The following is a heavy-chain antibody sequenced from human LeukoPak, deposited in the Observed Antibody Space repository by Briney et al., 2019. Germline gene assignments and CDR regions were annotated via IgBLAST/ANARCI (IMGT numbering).Heavy chain of an antibody. CDR1: GEPFSGYW. J-gene: IGHJ4*02. CDR3: ATTSGH. V-gene: IGHV4-34*01. Sequence: PSETLSLTCAVYGEPFSGYWWYWIRQPPVKGLDWIGEINQSRITNYNPSLKSRVSISVDTSKNQFSLKLSSVTAADTAVYYCATTSGHWGQGTLVTVSS. CDR2: INQSRIT.